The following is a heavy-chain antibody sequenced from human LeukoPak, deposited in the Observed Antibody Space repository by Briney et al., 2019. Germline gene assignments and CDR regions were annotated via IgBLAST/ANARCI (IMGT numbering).Heavy chain of an antibody. CDR1: GFTFSNAW. CDR3: TTVDYCSSTSCYTEPFDY. J-gene: IGHJ4*02. D-gene: IGHD2-2*02. V-gene: IGHV3-15*01. CDR2: IKSKTDGGTT. Sequence: PGGSLRLSCAASGFTFSNAWMSWVRQAPGKGLEWVGHIKSKTDGGTTDYAAPVKGRFTISRDDSKNTLYLQMNSLKTEDTAVYYCTTVDYCSSTSCYTEPFDYWGQGTLVTVSS.